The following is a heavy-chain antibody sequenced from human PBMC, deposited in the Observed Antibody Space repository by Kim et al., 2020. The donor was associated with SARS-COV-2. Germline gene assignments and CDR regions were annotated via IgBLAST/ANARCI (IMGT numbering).Heavy chain of an antibody. V-gene: IGHV2-70*01. Sequence: KSLKTRLTISKDTSKNQVVLTMTNMDPVDTATYYCARILAVTGNENWFDPWGQGTLVTVSS. CDR3: ARILAVTGNENWFDP. J-gene: IGHJ5*02. D-gene: IGHD1-20*01.